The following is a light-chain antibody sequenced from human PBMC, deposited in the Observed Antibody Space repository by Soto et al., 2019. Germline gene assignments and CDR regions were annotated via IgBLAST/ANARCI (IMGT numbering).Light chain of an antibody. CDR1: QTISSW. CDR2: KAS. V-gene: IGKV1-5*03. CDR3: QHYKSYSEA. J-gene: IGKJ1*01. Sequence: DIQMTQSPSTLSGSVGDRVTITCRASQTISSWLAWYQQKPGKAPKLLIYKASTLKSGVPSRFSGSGSGTEVTLTISSLQPEDFATYYCQHYKSYSEAFGQGTKVELK.